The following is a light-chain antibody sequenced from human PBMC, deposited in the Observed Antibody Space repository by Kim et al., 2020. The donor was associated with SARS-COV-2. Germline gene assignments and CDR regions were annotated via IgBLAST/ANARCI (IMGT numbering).Light chain of an antibody. CDR2: RIN. V-gene: IGLV10-54*04. CDR3: SAWDSSLNACV. J-gene: IGLJ7*02. Sequence: QAGLTQSPSVSKGLRQTATLTCTGNNNNVGDQGAAWLQLHQGHPPKLLSDRINLRPSGISARFSASRSGNTASLTITGLQPEDEADYYCSAWDSSLNACVFGRGTHLAAL. CDR1: NNNVGDQG.